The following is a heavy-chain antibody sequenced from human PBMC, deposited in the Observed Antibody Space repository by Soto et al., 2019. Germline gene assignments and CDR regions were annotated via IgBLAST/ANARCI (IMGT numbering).Heavy chain of an antibody. V-gene: IGHV1-69*02. D-gene: IGHD3-22*01. CDR2: IIPILGIA. J-gene: IGHJ3*01. Sequence: SVKVSCKASGGTFSSYTISWVRQAPGQGLEWMGRIIPILGIANYAQKFQGRVTITADKSTSTAYMELSSLRSEDTAVYYCASSRRYYYDSSGLDAFDVWGQGTMVTVSS. CDR1: GGTFSSYT. CDR3: ASSRRYYYDSSGLDAFDV.